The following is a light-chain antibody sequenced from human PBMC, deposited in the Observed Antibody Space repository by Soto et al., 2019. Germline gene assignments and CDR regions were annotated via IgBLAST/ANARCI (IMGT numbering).Light chain of an antibody. CDR3: QQYNLYSWT. Sequence: DIQMTQSPSTLSASVGDRVTITCRASQSISYWLAWYQQKPGKAPNLLIYKASSLKSGVPSRFSGSGSGTEFILTISSLQADDFATYYCQQYNLYSWTFGQGTKVDIK. V-gene: IGKV1-5*03. CDR2: KAS. J-gene: IGKJ1*01. CDR1: QSISYW.